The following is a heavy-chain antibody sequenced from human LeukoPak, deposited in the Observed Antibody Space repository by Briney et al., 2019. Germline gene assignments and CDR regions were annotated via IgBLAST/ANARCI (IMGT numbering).Heavy chain of an antibody. D-gene: IGHD4-17*01. CDR2: INHSGST. J-gene: IGHJ4*02. CDR1: GGSFSGYY. CDR3: AGGYGDYDAPGE. V-gene: IGHV4-34*01. Sequence: SSETLSLTCAVYGGSFSGYYWSWIRQPPGKGLEWIGEINHSGSTNYNPSLKRRVTISVDTSKNQFSLKLSSVTAADTAVYYCAGGYGDYDAPGEWGQGTLVTVSS.